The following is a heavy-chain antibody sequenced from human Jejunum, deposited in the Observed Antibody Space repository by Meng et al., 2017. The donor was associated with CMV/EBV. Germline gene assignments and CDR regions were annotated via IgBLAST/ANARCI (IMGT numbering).Heavy chain of an antibody. D-gene: IGHD1-1*01. CDR1: GFTFSSYG. J-gene: IGHJ4*02. Sequence: SGFTFSSYGIHWVRQAPGKGLEWVAFIQYDGSKKSYADSVKGRFTISRDNSKNTLYLQMNSLRGEDTAVYYCAKDTTPDSRFNFDRWGQGTPVTVSS. CDR3: AKDTTPDSRFNFDR. CDR2: IQYDGSKK. V-gene: IGHV3-30*02.